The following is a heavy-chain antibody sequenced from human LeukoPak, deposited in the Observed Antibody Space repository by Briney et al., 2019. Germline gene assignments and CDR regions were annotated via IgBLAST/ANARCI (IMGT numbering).Heavy chain of an antibody. CDR1: GYTFSSYH. CDR3: ARVGKLYDSSGYNDY. V-gene: IGHV1-46*01. Sequence: ASVKVSCKASGYTFSSYHLHWVRQAPGQGLEWMGIINPSGGSTSYAQKFQGRVTMTRDTSTSTVYMELSSLRSEDTAVYYCARVGKLYDSSGYNDYWGQGTLVTVSS. D-gene: IGHD3-22*01. CDR2: INPSGGST. J-gene: IGHJ4*02.